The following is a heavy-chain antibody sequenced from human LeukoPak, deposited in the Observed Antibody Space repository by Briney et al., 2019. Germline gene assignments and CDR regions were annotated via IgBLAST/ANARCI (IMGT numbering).Heavy chain of an antibody. Sequence: SVKVSCKASGGTFSSYAISWVRQAPGQGLEWMGRIIPILGIANYAQKFQGRVTIIADKSTSTAYMELSSLRSEDTAVYYCASLSHDSRLFDPWGQGTLVTVSS. J-gene: IGHJ5*02. CDR3: ASLSHDSRLFDP. D-gene: IGHD3-22*01. CDR1: GGTFSSYA. V-gene: IGHV1-69*04. CDR2: IIPILGIA.